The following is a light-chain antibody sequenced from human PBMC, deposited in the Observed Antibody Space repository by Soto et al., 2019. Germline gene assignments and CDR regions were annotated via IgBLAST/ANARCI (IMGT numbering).Light chain of an antibody. V-gene: IGLV2-14*01. CDR2: EGT. Sequence: QSALTQPASVSGSPGQSITISCTGTNSDIGRYKFVSWFQQHPGKAPKLMIFEGTNRPSGVSNRFSGSKSGNTASLTSSGLQAEDEAIYFCSSSTTTNTLVIFGGGTKLTVL. CDR3: SSSTTTNTLVI. CDR1: NSDIGRYKF. J-gene: IGLJ2*01.